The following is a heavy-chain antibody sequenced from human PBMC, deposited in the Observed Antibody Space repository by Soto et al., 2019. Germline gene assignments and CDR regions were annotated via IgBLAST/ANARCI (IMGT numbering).Heavy chain of an antibody. V-gene: IGHV3-33*01. CDR1: GFTFSSYG. CDR3: ARDVYSSSWPTFDY. D-gene: IGHD6-13*01. J-gene: IGHJ4*02. Sequence: GGSLRLSCAASGFTFSSYGIHWLRQAPGKGLEWVAVIWYDGSNKYYADSVKGRFTISRDNSKNTLYLQMNSLRAEDTAVYYCARDVYSSSWPTFDYWGQGTLVTVSS. CDR2: IWYDGSNK.